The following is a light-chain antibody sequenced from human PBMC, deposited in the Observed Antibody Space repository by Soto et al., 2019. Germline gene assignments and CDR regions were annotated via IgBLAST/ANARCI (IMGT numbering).Light chain of an antibody. CDR1: QDISNH. J-gene: IGKJ3*01. Sequence: DIQMTQSPSSLSASVGDRVTITCQASQDISNHLNWYQQKPGKAPKLLIYDASNLETAVPSSFSGSGSGTDFSFTITSLPPEDIATYYCQQYDNLPTFTFGPGTKVDIK. CDR3: QQYDNLPTFT. CDR2: DAS. V-gene: IGKV1-33*01.